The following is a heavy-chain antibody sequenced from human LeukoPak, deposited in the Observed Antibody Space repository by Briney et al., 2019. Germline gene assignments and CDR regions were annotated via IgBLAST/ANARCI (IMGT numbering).Heavy chain of an antibody. J-gene: IGHJ3*02. CDR3: ARDSSRDGFDI. V-gene: IGHV3-74*03. CDR1: GFTFSSFW. CDR2: IYSDGIST. Sequence: GGSLRLSCAASGFTFSSFWMHWVRQAPGKGLVWVSRIYSDGISTTYADSVKGRFTISRDNAKNTLYLQMNSLRAEDTAVYYCARDSSRDGFDIWGQGTMVTVSS.